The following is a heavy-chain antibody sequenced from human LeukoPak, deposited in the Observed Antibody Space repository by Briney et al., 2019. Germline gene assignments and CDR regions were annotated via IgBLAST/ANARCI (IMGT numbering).Heavy chain of an antibody. Sequence: ASVKVSCKASGYTFTGYYMHWVRQAPGQGLEWMGWINPNSGGTNYAQKFQGRVTMTRDTSISTAYMELSRLRSDDTAVYYCARDRDCSGGSCYAWIDPWGQGTLVTVSS. V-gene: IGHV1-2*02. CDR2: INPNSGGT. J-gene: IGHJ5*02. D-gene: IGHD2-15*01. CDR1: GYTFTGYY. CDR3: ARDRDCSGGSCYAWIDP.